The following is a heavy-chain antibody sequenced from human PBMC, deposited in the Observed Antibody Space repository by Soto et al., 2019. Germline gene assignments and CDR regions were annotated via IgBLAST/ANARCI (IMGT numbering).Heavy chain of an antibody. CDR2: VSLSGTT. Sequence: QVQLQESGPGLMKPSETLSLTCTVSGASITGSFFWSWIRQPAGKGLEWIGRVSLSGTTNYNPSLRSRVTMSADVSKNPFSLRLTSVTAADTALYYCARGMTPPCAPAWYYFDSWGQGTLVTVSS. CDR3: ARGMTPPCAPAWYYFDS. V-gene: IGHV4-4*07. CDR1: GASITGSFF. D-gene: IGHD2-21*01. J-gene: IGHJ4*02.